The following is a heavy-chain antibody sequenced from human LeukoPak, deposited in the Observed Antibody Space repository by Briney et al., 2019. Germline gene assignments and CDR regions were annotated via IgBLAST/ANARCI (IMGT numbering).Heavy chain of an antibody. D-gene: IGHD3-22*01. CDR2: IYYSGST. Sequence: SETLSLTCSVSGGSISSGGYSWSWIRQPPGKGLEWIGYIYYSGSTYYNPSLKSRVTISVDTSKNQFSLKLSSVTAADTAVYYCTRGSIAYYYMDVWGKGTTVTISS. CDR3: TRGSIAYYYMDV. V-gene: IGHV4-30-4*07. CDR1: GGSISSGGYS. J-gene: IGHJ6*03.